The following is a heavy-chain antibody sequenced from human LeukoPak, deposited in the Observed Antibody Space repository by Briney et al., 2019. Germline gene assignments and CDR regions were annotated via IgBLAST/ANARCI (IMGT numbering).Heavy chain of an antibody. D-gene: IGHD5-18*01. CDR1: GFTVSTNY. V-gene: IGHV3-53*01. J-gene: IGHJ4*02. CDR2: IYSGGST. Sequence: GGSLRLSCAASGFTVSTNYMNWVRQAAGKGLEWVSVIYSGGSTYFADFVRGRFTISRDTSRNTLYLQMNSLRAEDSAVYYCARSSGYSYGPDYWGQGTLVTVSS. CDR3: ARSSGYSYGPDY.